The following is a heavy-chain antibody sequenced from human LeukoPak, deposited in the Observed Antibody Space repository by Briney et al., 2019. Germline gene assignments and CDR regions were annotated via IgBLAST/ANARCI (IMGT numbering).Heavy chain of an antibody. CDR3: ARSANYLTHYFDD. CDR1: GFNVSTNY. V-gene: IGHV3-53*01. CDR2: LYTGGGA. D-gene: IGHD2/OR15-2a*01. J-gene: IGHJ4*02. Sequence: GGSPRLSCAASGFNVSTNYMSWVRQAPGGGLEGVSTLYTGGGAYYSAFVKGHFTISRDISKNTLYLQLSYLRAEDTAVYYCARSANYLTHYFDDWGQGTPVIVSS.